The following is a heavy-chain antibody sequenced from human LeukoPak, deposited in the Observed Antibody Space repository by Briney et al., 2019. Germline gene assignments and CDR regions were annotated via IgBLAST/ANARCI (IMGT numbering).Heavy chain of an antibody. CDR2: INHSGST. J-gene: IGHJ4*02. V-gene: IGHV4-34*01. CDR1: GGSFSGYY. CDR3: ARRTGLYSSSWYYFDY. D-gene: IGHD6-13*01. Sequence: SETLSLTCAVYGGSFSGYYWSWIRQPPGKGLEWIGEINHSGSTNYNPSLKSRVTISVDTSKDQFSLKLSSVTAANTAVYYCARRTGLYSSSWYYFDYWGQGTLVTVSS.